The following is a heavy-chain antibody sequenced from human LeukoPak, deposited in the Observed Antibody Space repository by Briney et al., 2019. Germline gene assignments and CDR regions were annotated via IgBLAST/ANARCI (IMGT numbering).Heavy chain of an antibody. Sequence: GGSLRLSCAGSGFTFSSYIMNWVRHAPGKGLEWVSSISESSVYINYADSVKGRFTISRDNAKYSLYLQMTSLRAEDTAVYYCARSYYDSSGYPHSDLDYWGQETLVTVSS. CDR3: ARSYYDSSGYPHSDLDY. J-gene: IGHJ4*02. D-gene: IGHD3-22*01. CDR1: GFTFSSYI. CDR2: ISESSVYI. V-gene: IGHV3-21*01.